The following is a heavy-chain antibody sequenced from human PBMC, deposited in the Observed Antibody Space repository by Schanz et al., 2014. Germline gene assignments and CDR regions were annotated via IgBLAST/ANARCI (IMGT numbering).Heavy chain of an antibody. CDR1: GGSVSGYF. J-gene: IGHJ6*02. V-gene: IGHV4-34*01. D-gene: IGHD2-15*01. CDR2: INYSGSA. CDR3: ARGGRYCSGGGCHYPYNYYGMDV. Sequence: VQLQQWGAGRLRPAETLSLTCAVYGGSVSGYFWTWIRQSPRKGLEWIGEINYSGSAHSNPSLTSRLTISMDASKSQLSLKMKSVSAADTAVYYCARGGRYCSGGGCHYPYNYYGMDVWGQGTTVTVSS.